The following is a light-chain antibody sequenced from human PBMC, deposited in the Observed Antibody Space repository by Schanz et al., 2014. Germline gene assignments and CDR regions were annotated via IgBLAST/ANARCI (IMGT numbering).Light chain of an antibody. CDR1: QSVGSSF. J-gene: IGKJ2*01. V-gene: IGKV3-20*01. CDR3: QQYLASPYT. CDR2: GAS. Sequence: EVVMTQSPATLSVSPGERATLSCRASQSVGSSFLAWHQQKPGQAPRLLIYGASSRATGIPDRFSGAGSGTDFTLTISRLEPEDFAVYYCQQYLASPYTFGQGTKLEIK.